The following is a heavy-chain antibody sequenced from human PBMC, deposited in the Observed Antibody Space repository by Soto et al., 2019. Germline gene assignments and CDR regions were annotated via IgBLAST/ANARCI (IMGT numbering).Heavy chain of an antibody. CDR1: GFTFSSYG. V-gene: IGHV3-33*01. D-gene: IGHD3-10*01. J-gene: IGHJ6*02. CDR2: IWYDGSNK. CDR3: ARVRRGKGYYGMDV. Sequence: GGSLRLSCAASGFTFSSYGMHWVRQAQGKGLEWVAVIWYDGSNKYYADSVKGRFTISRDNSKNTLYLQMNSLRAEDTAVYYCARVRRGKGYYGMDVWGQGTTVTVSS.